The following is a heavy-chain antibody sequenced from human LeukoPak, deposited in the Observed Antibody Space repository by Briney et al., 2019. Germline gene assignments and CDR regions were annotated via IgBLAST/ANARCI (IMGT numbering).Heavy chain of an antibody. CDR2: IYPGDSDT. V-gene: IGHV5-51*01. D-gene: IGHD2-15*01. CDR3: ARILSCSGGSCRNAFDI. J-gene: IGHJ3*02. Sequence: GESLKISCKGSGYSFTSYWIGWVRQMPGKGLEWMGIIYPGDSDTRYSPSFQGQVTISADKSISTAYLQWSSLKASDTAMYYCARILSCSGGSCRNAFDIWAQGTMVTVSS. CDR1: GYSFTSYW.